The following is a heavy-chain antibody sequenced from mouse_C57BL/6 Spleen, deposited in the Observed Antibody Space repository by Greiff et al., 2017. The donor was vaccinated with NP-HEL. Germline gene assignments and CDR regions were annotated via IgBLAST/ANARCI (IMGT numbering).Heavy chain of an antibody. CDR1: GYTFKDYY. J-gene: IGHJ2*01. CDR3: ATDLFITP. CDR2: IDPEDGYT. D-gene: IGHD1-1*01. Sequence: VQLQQSGAELVKPGASVKLSCTASGYTFKDYYMHWVKQRPGQGLEWIGKIDPEDGYTKYAPKFKGKATITADTSSNTAYLQLSSLTSEDTAVTYCATDLFITPWGQGTTLTVSS. V-gene: IGHV14-1*01.